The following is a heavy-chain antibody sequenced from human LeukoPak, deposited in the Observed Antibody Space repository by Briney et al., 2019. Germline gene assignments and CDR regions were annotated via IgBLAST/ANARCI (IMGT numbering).Heavy chain of an antibody. D-gene: IGHD6-13*01. CDR2: MYHSGST. CDR3: ARGRGLGVAAAGKLYDY. Sequence: SETLSLTCAVYGGSFSGYYWSWLRQPPGKGLEWIGEMYHSGSTNYNPSLKSRVTISVDTSKNQFSLKLSSVTAADTAVYYCARGRGLGVAAAGKLYDYWGQGTLVTVSS. J-gene: IGHJ4*02. V-gene: IGHV4-34*01. CDR1: GGSFSGYY.